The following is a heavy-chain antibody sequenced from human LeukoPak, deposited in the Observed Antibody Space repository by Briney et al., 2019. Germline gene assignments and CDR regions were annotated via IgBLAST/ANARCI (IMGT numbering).Heavy chain of an antibody. CDR2: ISGSGGST. J-gene: IGHJ4*02. CDR1: GFTFSNYA. D-gene: IGHD6-19*01. Sequence: PGGSLRLSCAASGFTFSNYAMSWVRQAPGKGLEWVSAISGSGGSTYYADSVKGRFTISRDNSKNTLYLQMNSLRAADTAVYYCAKDSAYSSVWYWGQGTLVTVSS. CDR3: AKDSAYSSVWY. V-gene: IGHV3-23*01.